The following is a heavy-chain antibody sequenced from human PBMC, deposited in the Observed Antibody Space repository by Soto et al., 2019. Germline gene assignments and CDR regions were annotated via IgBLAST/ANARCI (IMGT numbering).Heavy chain of an antibody. Sequence: QLQLQESGPGLVKTSETLSLTCTVSGGSISSRTYYWGWIRQPPGKGLEWIGSISYSGNTYHNPSLRSRVTIYVDTSKNQFSLKLDSVTAADTAVYYCARPRGYDTLTPAFDYWGQGTLVTVSS. V-gene: IGHV4-39*01. J-gene: IGHJ4*02. CDR1: GGSISSRTYY. CDR2: ISYSGNT. CDR3: ARPRGYDTLTPAFDY. D-gene: IGHD3-9*01.